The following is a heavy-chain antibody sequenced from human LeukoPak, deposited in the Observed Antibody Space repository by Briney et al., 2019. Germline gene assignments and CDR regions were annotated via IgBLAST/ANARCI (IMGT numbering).Heavy chain of an antibody. CDR1: GFTFSSYA. V-gene: IGHV3-30-3*01. CDR2: ISYDGSNK. J-gene: IGHJ4*02. D-gene: IGHD1-26*01. Sequence: PGGSLRLSCAASGFTFSSYAMHRVRQAPGKGLEWVAVISYDGSNKYYADSVKGRFTISRDNSKNTLYLQMNSLRAEDTAVYYCARDLSGSYAPGGDYWGQGTLVTVSS. CDR3: ARDLSGSYAPGGDY.